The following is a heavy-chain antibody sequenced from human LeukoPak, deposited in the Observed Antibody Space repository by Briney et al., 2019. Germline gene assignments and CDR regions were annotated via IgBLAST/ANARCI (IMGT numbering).Heavy chain of an antibody. J-gene: IGHJ3*02. Sequence: SSETLSLTCTVSGGSISSGGYYWSWIRQHPGKGLEWNGYIYYSGSTYYNPSLKSRVTISVDTSKNQSSLKLSSVTAADTAVYYCAGDSPYCSGGSCYPRRAFDIWGQGTMVTVSS. D-gene: IGHD2-15*01. CDR1: GGSISSGGYY. CDR3: AGDSPYCSGGSCYPRRAFDI. V-gene: IGHV4-31*03. CDR2: IYYSGST.